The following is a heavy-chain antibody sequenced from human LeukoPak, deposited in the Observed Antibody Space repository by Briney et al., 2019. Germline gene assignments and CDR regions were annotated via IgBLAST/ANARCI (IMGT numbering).Heavy chain of an antibody. Sequence: GGSLRLSCAASGFTFSSYWMHWVRQAPGKGLVWVSTFSGTSTNSYADAVKGRVTISRDNSKNTLYLQMNSLRAEDTAVYYCAKLKQWQPQRYFFEYWGQGALDTVAS. CDR3: AKLKQWQPQRYFFEY. CDR1: GFTFSSYW. J-gene: IGHJ4*02. CDR2: FSGTSTN. V-gene: IGHV3-69-1*01. D-gene: IGHD6-19*01.